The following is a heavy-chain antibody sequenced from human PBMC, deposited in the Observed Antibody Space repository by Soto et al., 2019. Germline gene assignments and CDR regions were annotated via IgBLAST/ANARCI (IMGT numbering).Heavy chain of an antibody. D-gene: IGHD2-21*02. CDR2: FDPEDGET. CDR1: GYTLTELS. J-gene: IGHJ4*02. CDR3: ATVYCGGDCYPFDY. Sequence: PSVKVSCKVSGYTLTELSMHWVRQAPGKGLEWMGGFDPEDGETIYAQKFQGRVTMTEDTSTDTAYMELSSLRSEDTAVYYCATVYCGGDCYPFDYWGLGTLVTVSS. V-gene: IGHV1-24*01.